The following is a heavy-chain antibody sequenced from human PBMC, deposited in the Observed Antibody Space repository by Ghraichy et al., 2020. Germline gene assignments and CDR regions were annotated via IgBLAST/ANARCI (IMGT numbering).Heavy chain of an antibody. J-gene: IGHJ6*03. CDR3: ARGGKGYHYYYMDV. D-gene: IGHD3-16*01. V-gene: IGHV3-30*04. CDR2: ISYDGSNK. Sequence: GGSLRLSCAASGFTFSSYAMHWVRQAPGKGLEWVAVISYDGSNKYYADSMKGRFTISRDNSKNTLYLQINSLRADDTAVYYCARGGKGYHYYYMDVWGKGTTVTVSS. CDR1: GFTFSSYA.